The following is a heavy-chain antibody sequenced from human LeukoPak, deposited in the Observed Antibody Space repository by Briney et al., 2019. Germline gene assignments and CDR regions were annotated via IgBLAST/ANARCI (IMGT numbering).Heavy chain of an antibody. CDR2: IYYSGST. CDR3: ARHRSSSWFDFDY. D-gene: IGHD6-13*01. V-gene: IGHV4-59*08. J-gene: IGHJ4*02. Sequence: PSETLSLTCTVSGGSISSYYWSWIRQPPGKGLEWIGYIYYSGSTNYNPSLKSRVTISVDTSKNQFSLKLSSVTAADTAVYYCARHRSSSWFDFDYWGQGTLVTVSS. CDR1: GGSISSYY.